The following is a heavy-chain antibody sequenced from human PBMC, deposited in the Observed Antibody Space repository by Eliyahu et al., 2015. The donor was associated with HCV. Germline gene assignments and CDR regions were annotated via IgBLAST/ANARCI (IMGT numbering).Heavy chain of an antibody. D-gene: IGHD5-12*01. V-gene: IGHV1-8*01. J-gene: IGHJ4*02. CDR3: ARGAYSGYGGE. Sequence: QVQLVQSGAEVKKPGASVKVSCKASGYTFTSYDINWVRQAXGQGLEWMGWMNPNXGNTGYAQKFQGRVTMTRNTSISTAYMELSSLRSXDTAVYYCARGAYSGYGGEWGQGTLVTVSS. CDR1: GYTFTSYD. CDR2: MNPNXGNT.